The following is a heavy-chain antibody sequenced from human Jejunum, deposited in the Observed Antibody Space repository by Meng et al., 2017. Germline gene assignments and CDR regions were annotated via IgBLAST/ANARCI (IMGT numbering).Heavy chain of an antibody. D-gene: IGHD1-26*01. CDR1: GFSLTTSQVG. V-gene: IGHV2-5*02. CDR3: AHRRHYSGSWDVGVFDS. J-gene: IGHJ4*02. Sequence: SGPTLVKPTQTLTLTRTFSGFSLTTSQVGVGWLRQPPGKALECLALIYWDDDKRYSSSLKNRLTITKDTSKNQVVLTMTNVDPVDAATYFCAHRRHYSGSWDVGVFDSWGQGTLVTVSS. CDR2: IYWDDDK.